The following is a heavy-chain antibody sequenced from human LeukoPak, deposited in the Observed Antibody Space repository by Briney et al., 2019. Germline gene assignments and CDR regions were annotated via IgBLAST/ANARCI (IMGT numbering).Heavy chain of an antibody. Sequence: GEPLKISCKGLGYNFSSVCFAWVRQMPGKGLEGMGIIYPGESDTRNSPSFQGQVTISADKSISTAYLQWSSLKASDTAMYYCARHRSSIVGAYHFDYWGQGTLVTVSS. D-gene: IGHD1-26*01. CDR3: ARHRSSIVGAYHFDY. J-gene: IGHJ4*02. V-gene: IGHV5-51*01. CDR1: GYNFSSVC. CDR2: IYPGESDT.